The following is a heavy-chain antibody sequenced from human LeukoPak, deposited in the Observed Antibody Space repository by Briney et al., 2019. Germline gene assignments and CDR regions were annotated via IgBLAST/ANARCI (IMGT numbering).Heavy chain of an antibody. CDR3: ARDEWLTRAFDY. J-gene: IGHJ4*02. Sequence: PSETLSLTCTVSGHSISSGYYWGWIRQPPGKGLEWIGSIYYSGSTYYNPSLKSRVTISVDTSKNQFSLKLSSVTAADTAVYYCARDEWLTRAFDYWGQGTLVTVSS. CDR1: GHSISSGYY. CDR2: IYYSGST. V-gene: IGHV4-38-2*02. D-gene: IGHD6-19*01.